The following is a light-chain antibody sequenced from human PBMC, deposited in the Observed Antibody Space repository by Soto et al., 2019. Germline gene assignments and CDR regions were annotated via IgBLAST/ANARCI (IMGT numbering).Light chain of an antibody. J-gene: IGKJ2*02. Sequence: EIVLTQSPGTLSLSPGERATLSCRASQSVSISSLAWYQQKPGQAPRLLIYSASSRATGIPDRFSGSGSGTDFTLTISRLEPEDFAVYYCQQYGSSSCTFGQGTNLEIK. CDR3: QQYGSSSCT. CDR1: QSVSISS. CDR2: SAS. V-gene: IGKV3-20*01.